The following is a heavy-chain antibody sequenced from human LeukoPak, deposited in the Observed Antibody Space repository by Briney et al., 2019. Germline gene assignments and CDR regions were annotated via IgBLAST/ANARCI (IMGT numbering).Heavy chain of an antibody. CDR2: IYTSGST. CDR3: ARAGYYDSSGYDAFDI. V-gene: IGHV4-4*07. CDR1: GGSISSYY. J-gene: IGHJ3*02. D-gene: IGHD3-22*01. Sequence: PSETLSLTCTVSGGSISSYYWSWIRQPAGKGLEWIGRIYTSGSTNYNPSLKSRVTMSVDTPKNQFSLKLSSVTAADTAVYYCARAGYYDSSGYDAFDIWGQGTMVTVSS.